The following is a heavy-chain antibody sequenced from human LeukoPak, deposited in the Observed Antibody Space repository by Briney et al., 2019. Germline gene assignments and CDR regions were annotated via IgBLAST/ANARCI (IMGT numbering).Heavy chain of an antibody. CDR1: GFTFSNYW. V-gene: IGHV3-7*03. CDR3: ARDQYDTWSRRGNFDS. CDR2: ISQDGSGK. J-gene: IGHJ4*02. D-gene: IGHD3-3*01. Sequence: GESLKISCGASGFTFSNYWMSWVRQAPGKGLEWVINISQDGSGKNYVDSVKGRFTISRDNTKNSLYLQMNSLRVEDTAVYYCARDQYDTWSRRGNFDSWGQGTLVIVSS.